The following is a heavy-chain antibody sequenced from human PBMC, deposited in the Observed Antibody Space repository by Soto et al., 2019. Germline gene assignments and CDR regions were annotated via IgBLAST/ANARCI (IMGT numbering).Heavy chain of an antibody. CDR3: ARATTVTDY. CDR2: TRNKANSHTT. D-gene: IGHD4-17*01. V-gene: IGHV3-72*01. Sequence: EVQLVESGGGLVQPGGSLRLSCAASGFTFSDHYMDWVRQAPGKGLEWVGRTRNKANSHTTEYAASVNGRFTISRDDSKNSLYLQMNSLKIEDTAVYYCARATTVTDYWGQGTLVTVSS. J-gene: IGHJ4*02. CDR1: GFTFSDHY.